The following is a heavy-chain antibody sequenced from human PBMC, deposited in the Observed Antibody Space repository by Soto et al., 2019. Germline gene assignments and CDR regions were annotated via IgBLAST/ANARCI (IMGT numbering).Heavy chain of an antibody. J-gene: IGHJ6*02. CDR2: IYYSGST. CDR1: GGSISSGEYY. V-gene: IGHV4-31*03. D-gene: IGHD2-2*01. Sequence: SETLSLTCTVSGGSISSGEYYWNWIRQHPGKGLEWIGYIYYSGSTYYNPSLKSRVTISVDTSKNQFSLKLSSVTAADTAVYYCARSSNIVVVPAARRGYYYGMDVWGQGTTVTVSS. CDR3: ARSSNIVVVPAARRGYYYGMDV.